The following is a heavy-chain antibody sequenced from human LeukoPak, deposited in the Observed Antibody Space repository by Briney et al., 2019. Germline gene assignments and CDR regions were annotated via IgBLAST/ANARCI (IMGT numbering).Heavy chain of an antibody. CDR2: FYTSGST. V-gene: IGHV4-61*02. J-gene: IGHJ6*03. D-gene: IGHD6-19*01. CDR1: GASISSGTYY. CDR3: ARARDFGAGWSYYYYYYMDV. Sequence: PSETLSLTCTVSGASISSGTYYWSWTRQPAGKGLEWIGRFYTSGSTNYNPSLKSRVTISVDTSKNQFSLKLSSVTAADTAVYYCARARDFGAGWSYYYYYYMDVWGKGTTVTISS.